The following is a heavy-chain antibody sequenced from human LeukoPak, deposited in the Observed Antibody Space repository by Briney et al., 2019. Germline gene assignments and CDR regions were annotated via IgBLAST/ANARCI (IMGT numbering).Heavy chain of an antibody. Sequence: ASVKVSCKASGYTFTGYYMHWVRQAPGQGLEWMGWINPNSGGTNYAQKFQGRVTMTRDTSISTAYMELSRLRSDDTAVYYCARTLYYDILTGYVWGQGTLVTVSS. CDR2: INPNSGGT. CDR3: ARTLYYDILTGYV. D-gene: IGHD3-9*01. V-gene: IGHV1-2*02. J-gene: IGHJ4*02. CDR1: GYTFTGYY.